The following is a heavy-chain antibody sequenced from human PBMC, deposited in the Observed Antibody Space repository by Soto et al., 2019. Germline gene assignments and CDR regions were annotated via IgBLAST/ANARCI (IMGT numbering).Heavy chain of an antibody. CDR1: GGSISSNGHY. D-gene: IGHD2-15*01. CDR3: AREQWGYDS. J-gene: IGHJ4*02. CDR2: IYYTGNT. Sequence: SETLSLTCTVSGGSISSNGHYWTWIRQHPGKGLEWIAYIYYTGNTYYNPSLKSRLSISVDTSKNQLSLELRSVTAADTAVYYCAREQWGYDSWGQGTLVTVS. V-gene: IGHV4-31*03.